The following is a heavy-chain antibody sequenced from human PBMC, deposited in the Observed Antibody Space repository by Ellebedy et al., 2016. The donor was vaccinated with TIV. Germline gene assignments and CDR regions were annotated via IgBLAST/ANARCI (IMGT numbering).Heavy chain of an antibody. CDR2: IHYSGTT. CDR1: GDSITSSTYL. V-gene: IGHV4-39*07. D-gene: IGHD3-22*01. Sequence: MPSETLSLTCTVSGDSITSSTYLWGWIRQPPGKGLEWIATIHYSGTTYYNPSLKSRVTISVDTSNNQVSLKLSSVTAADTAIYYCARELAYYSNNGYYYLSGFDVWGRGTMVTVSS. CDR3: ARELAYYSNNGYYYLSGFDV. J-gene: IGHJ3*01.